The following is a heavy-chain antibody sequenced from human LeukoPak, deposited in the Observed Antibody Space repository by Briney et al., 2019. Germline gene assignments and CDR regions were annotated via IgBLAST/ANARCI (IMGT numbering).Heavy chain of an antibody. J-gene: IGHJ4*02. V-gene: IGHV3-21*01. Sequence: NTGGSLRLSCAASGFTFSSYSMNWVRQAPGKGLEWVSSISSSSSYIYYADSVKGRFTISRDNAKNSLYLQMNSLRAEDTAVYYCARESGSQGSYWGQGTLVTVSS. CDR1: GFTFSSYS. CDR2: ISSSSSYI. CDR3: ARESGSQGSY.